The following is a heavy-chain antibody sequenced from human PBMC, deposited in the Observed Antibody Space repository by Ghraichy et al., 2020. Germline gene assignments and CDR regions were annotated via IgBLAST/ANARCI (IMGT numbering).Heavy chain of an antibody. CDR2: MYYNGGT. CDR3: ARGNRGFYDF. D-gene: IGHD3-3*01. V-gene: IGHV4-30-4*07. Sequence: SETLSLTCAVSGGPISNGDYSWSWIRQPPGKGLEWVGFMYYNGGTHRNPSLRSPITMSVDTSKNHFYLQLPSVTAADTAVYFCARGNRGFYDFWGQGILVTVSS. CDR1: GGPISNGDYS. J-gene: IGHJ4*02.